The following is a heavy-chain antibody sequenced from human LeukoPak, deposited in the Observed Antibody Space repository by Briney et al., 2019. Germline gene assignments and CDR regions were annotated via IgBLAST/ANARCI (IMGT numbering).Heavy chain of an antibody. CDR3: ARRGSGTYNFDS. V-gene: IGHV3-33*03. CDR2: IWSDASEK. D-gene: IGHD1-26*01. Sequence: GGSLRLSCAASGFTFSTYGMHWARQAPGRGLEWVAIIWSDASEKYYGDSVKGRSTISRDNSNNTVSLQMNSLRAEDTAVYYCARRGSGTYNFDSWGQGTLVTVSS. CDR1: GFTFSTYG. J-gene: IGHJ4*02.